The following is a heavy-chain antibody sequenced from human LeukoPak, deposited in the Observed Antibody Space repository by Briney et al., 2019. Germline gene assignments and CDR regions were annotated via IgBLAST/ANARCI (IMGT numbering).Heavy chain of an antibody. CDR2: VNPSGGST. Sequence: ASVKVSCKAYGYTFTNYYLHWVRQAPGQGLEWMGIVNPSGGSTTYAQNFQGRVTMTRDTSTSTVYMELSSLTSEDTAVYYCARDVSAGGYYDDSGYSNSLRFDYWGQGTLVTVSS. D-gene: IGHD3-22*01. J-gene: IGHJ4*02. CDR3: ARDVSAGGYYDDSGYSNSLRFDY. CDR1: GYTFTNYY. V-gene: IGHV1-46*01.